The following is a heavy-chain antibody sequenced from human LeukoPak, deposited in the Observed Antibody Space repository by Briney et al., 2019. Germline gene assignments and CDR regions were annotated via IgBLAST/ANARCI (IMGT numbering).Heavy chain of an antibody. V-gene: IGHV4-38-2*02. J-gene: IGHJ3*02. CDR2: MYHSGST. CDR1: NYSISSGYY. Sequence: PSETLSLTCTVSNYSISSGYYWGWIRQPPGKGLEWIGSMYHSGSTYYNPSLKSRVTISVDTSKNQFSLKLSSVTAADTAVYYCAREGPPPNQLRYFDWLLSEDAFDIWGQGTMVTVSS. D-gene: IGHD3-9*01. CDR3: AREGPPPNQLRYFDWLLSEDAFDI.